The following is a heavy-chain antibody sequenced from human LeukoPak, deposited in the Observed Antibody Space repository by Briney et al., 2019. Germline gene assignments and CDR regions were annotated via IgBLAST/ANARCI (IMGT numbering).Heavy chain of an antibody. CDR2: IYYSGST. V-gene: IGHV4-30-4*08. CDR3: ARGGYDSSVKAFDI. Sequence: SETLSLTCTVSGGSISSGGYYWSWIRQHPGKGLEWIGYIYYSGSTYYNPSLKSRVTISVDTSKNQFSLKLSSVTAADTAVYYWARGGYDSSVKAFDIWGQGKMAPASS. J-gene: IGHJ3*02. D-gene: IGHD3-22*01. CDR1: GGSISSGGYY.